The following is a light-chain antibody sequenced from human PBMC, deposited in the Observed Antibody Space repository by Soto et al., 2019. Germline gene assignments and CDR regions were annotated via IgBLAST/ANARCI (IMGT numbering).Light chain of an antibody. CDR2: EVS. CDR3: RSFTSSSTQV. Sequence: QSALTQPASVSGSPGQSITISCTGTSSDVGGYDYVYWYQQHPGRAPKLMIFEVSNRPSGISNRFSGSKSGNTASLTISGLQAEDEADYYCRSFTSSSTQVLGGGTQLTVL. J-gene: IGLJ3*02. V-gene: IGLV2-14*01. CDR1: SSDVGGYDY.